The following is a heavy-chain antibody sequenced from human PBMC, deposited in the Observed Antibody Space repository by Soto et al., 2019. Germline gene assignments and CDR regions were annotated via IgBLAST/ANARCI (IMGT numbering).Heavy chain of an antibody. J-gene: IGHJ4*02. CDR1: GGSISSGDYY. CDR2: IYYSGST. Sequence: SETLSLTCTVSGGSISSGDYYWSWIRQPPGKGLEWIGYIYYSGSTYYNPSLKSRVTISVDTSKNQFSLKLSSVTAADTAVYYCASLYSYGYLPFDYWGQGTLVTVSS. D-gene: IGHD5-18*01. CDR3: ASLYSYGYLPFDY. V-gene: IGHV4-30-4*01.